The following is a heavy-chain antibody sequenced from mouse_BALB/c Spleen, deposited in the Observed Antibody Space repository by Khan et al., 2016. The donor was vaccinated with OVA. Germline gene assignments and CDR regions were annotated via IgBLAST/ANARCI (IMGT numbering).Heavy chain of an antibody. J-gene: IGHJ2*01. CDR3: WIRR. V-gene: IGHV6-6*02. CDR1: GFTFSNYW. Sequence: EVQLEESGGGLVQPGGSMKLSCVASGFTFSNYWMNWVRQSPEQGLEWVAEIRLKSDDYVTHYAVSVKGRFTISRYVSTGSVHMQMNNLRAEDTGIYYCWIRRWGQGTTLTVSS. D-gene: IGHD1-1*01. CDR2: IRLKSDDYVT.